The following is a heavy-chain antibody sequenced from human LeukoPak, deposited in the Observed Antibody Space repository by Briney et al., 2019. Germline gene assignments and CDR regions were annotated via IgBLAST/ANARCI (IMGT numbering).Heavy chain of an antibody. CDR2: IYYSGST. J-gene: IGHJ5*02. D-gene: IGHD3-10*01. CDR1: GGSISSSSYY. Sequence: PSETLSLTCTVSGGSISSSSYYWGWIRQPPGKGLEWIGSIYYSGSTYYNPSLKSRVTISVDTSKNQFSLKLSSVTAADTAVYYCARSDYYDSGSYRRGNWFDPWGQGTLVTVSS. CDR3: ARSDYYDSGSYRRGNWFDP. V-gene: IGHV4-39*01.